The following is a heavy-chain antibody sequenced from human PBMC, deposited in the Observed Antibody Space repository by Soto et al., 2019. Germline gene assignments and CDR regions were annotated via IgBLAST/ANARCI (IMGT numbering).Heavy chain of an antibody. CDR2: IDWDDDK. CDR3: ARISYGMDV. Sequence: SGPTLVNPTQTLTLTCTFSGFSLSTSGMRVSWIRQPPGKALEWLARIDWDDDKFYSTSLKTRLTISKDTSKNRVVLTMTNMDPVDTATYYCARISYGMDVWGQGTTVTVSS. J-gene: IGHJ6*02. CDR1: GFSLSTSGMR. V-gene: IGHV2-70*04.